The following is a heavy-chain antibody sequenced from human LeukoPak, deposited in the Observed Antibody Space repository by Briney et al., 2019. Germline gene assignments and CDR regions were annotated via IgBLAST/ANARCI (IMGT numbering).Heavy chain of an antibody. CDR3: ARSGRGGAFDI. CDR1: GFTLSSNW. J-gene: IGHJ3*02. D-gene: IGHD1-26*01. CDR2: IYSDGSRT. V-gene: IGHV3-74*01. Sequence: PGGSLRLSCAGSGFTLSSNWMHWVRHGPGKGLVWVSRIYSDGSRTNYADSVKGRFTISGDNAQNTLYLQVNSLRVEDTAVYYCARSGRGGAFDIWGQGTMVTVSS.